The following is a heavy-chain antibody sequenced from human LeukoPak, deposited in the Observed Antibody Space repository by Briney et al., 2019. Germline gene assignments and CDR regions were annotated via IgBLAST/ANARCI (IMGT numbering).Heavy chain of an antibody. D-gene: IGHD1-14*01. Sequence: SETLSLTCAVYGGSFSGYYWSWIRQPPGKGLEWLGEINHSGSTNYNPSLKSRVTISVDTSKNQFSLKLSSVTAADTAVYYCARGKPYYYYGMDVWGQGTTVTVSS. CDR3: ARGKPYYYYGMDV. CDR1: GGSFSGYY. V-gene: IGHV4-34*01. J-gene: IGHJ6*02. CDR2: INHSGST.